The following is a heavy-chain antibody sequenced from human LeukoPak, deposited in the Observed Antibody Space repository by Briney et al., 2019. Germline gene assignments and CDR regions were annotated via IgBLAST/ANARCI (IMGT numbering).Heavy chain of an antibody. CDR3: ARGPDYGDFYYYYYMDV. Sequence: SSETLSLTCAVYGGSFSGYYWSWIRQPPGKGLEWIGKINHSGSTNYNPSLKSRVTISVDTSKNQFSLKLSSVTAADTAVYYCARGPDYGDFYYYYYMDVWGKGTTVTVSS. J-gene: IGHJ6*03. V-gene: IGHV4-34*01. D-gene: IGHD4-17*01. CDR2: INHSGST. CDR1: GGSFSGYY.